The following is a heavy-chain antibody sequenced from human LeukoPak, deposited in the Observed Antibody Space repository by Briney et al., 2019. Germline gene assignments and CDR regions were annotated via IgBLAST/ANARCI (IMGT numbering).Heavy chain of an antibody. CDR2: ISATGFTT. Sequence: GGSLRLSCAASGFTFSSYTMSWVRQAPGKGLEWISVISATGFTTYHTDSVKGRFTISRDNSKSMLYLQMDGLRAEDTAVYYCAREFGGYDYWGQGTLVTVSS. V-gene: IGHV3-23*01. CDR1: GFTFSSYT. D-gene: IGHD3-10*01. CDR3: AREFGGYDY. J-gene: IGHJ4*02.